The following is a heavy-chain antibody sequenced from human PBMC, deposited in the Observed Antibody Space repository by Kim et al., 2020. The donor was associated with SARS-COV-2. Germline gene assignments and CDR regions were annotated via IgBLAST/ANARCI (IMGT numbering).Heavy chain of an antibody. V-gene: IGHV3-30*02. Sequence: RFTISRDNSKTTLYLQMNSLRAEDTAVYYCAKEGDGEDFWSGSFYYGMDVWGQGTTVTVSS. D-gene: IGHD3-3*01. J-gene: IGHJ6*02. CDR3: AKEGDGEDFWSGSFYYGMDV.